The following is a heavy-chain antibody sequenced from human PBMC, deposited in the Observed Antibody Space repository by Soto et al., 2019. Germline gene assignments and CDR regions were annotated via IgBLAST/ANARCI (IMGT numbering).Heavy chain of an antibody. CDR2: IRKKTNSYTT. Sequence: GGSLRLSCAASGLTFSDRYMDWVRQAPGKGLEWVGRIRKKTNSYTTEYAASVKGRFIISRDDSTNSLYLQMSSLKTEDTAVYYRTTVTTVDYYFDYWGQGTLVTVSS. CDR1: GLTFSDRY. CDR3: TTVTTVDYYFDY. V-gene: IGHV3-72*01. D-gene: IGHD4-17*01. J-gene: IGHJ4*02.